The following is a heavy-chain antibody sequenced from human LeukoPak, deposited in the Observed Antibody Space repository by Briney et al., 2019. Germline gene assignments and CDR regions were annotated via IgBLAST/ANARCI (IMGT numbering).Heavy chain of an antibody. CDR3: ARVFGESVLWFGELSDYYYYGMDV. V-gene: IGHV4-34*01. J-gene: IGHJ6*02. Sequence: SETLSLTCAVYGGSFSGYYWSWIRQPPGKGLEWIGEINHSGSTNYNPSLKSRVTISVDTSKNQFSLKLSSVTAADTAVYYCARVFGESVLWFGELSDYYYYGMDVWGQGTTVTVSS. D-gene: IGHD3-10*01. CDR1: GGSFSGYY. CDR2: INHSGST.